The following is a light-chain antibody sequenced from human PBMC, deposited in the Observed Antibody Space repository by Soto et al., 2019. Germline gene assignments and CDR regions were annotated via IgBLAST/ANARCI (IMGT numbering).Light chain of an antibody. CDR1: SSNIGAGYD. CDR3: QSYGGV. Sequence: QSVLTQPPSVSGAPGQRVTISCTGSSSNIGAGYDVHWYQQLPGTAPKLLIYGNSNPPSGVPDRFSGSKSGTSASLAITGLQAEDEADYYCQSYGGVFGTGTKLTVL. V-gene: IGLV1-40*01. J-gene: IGLJ1*01. CDR2: GNS.